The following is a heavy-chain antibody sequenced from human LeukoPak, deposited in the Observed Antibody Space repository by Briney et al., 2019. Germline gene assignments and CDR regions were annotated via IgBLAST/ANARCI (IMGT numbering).Heavy chain of an antibody. Sequence: PVGSLRLSCAASGFTFDDYGMSWFRQAPGKGLEWFSGINWNGGSTGYADSVKGRFTISRDNAKNSLYLQMNSLRAEDTALYYCAREAQGYYGSGSSRYYYYMDVWGKGTTVTVSS. CDR2: INWNGGST. V-gene: IGHV3-20*04. CDR3: AREAQGYYGSGSSRYYYYMDV. D-gene: IGHD3-10*01. CDR1: GFTFDDYG. J-gene: IGHJ6*03.